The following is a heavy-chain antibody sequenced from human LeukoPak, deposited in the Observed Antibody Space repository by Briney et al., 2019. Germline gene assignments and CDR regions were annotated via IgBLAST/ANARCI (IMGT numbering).Heavy chain of an antibody. V-gene: IGHV3-23*01. CDR1: GFTFSSYA. J-gene: IGHJ4*02. Sequence: GGSLRLSCAASGFTFSSYAMSWVRQAPGKGLEWVSAISGSGGSTYYADSVKGRFTISRDNSKNTVYLQMNSLSVEDMAVYYCARDVDTAILKVDYWGQGTLVTVSS. D-gene: IGHD5-18*01. CDR3: ARDVDTAILKVDY. CDR2: ISGSGGST.